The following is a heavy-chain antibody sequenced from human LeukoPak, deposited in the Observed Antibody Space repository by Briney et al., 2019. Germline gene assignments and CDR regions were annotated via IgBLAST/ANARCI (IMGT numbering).Heavy chain of an antibody. J-gene: IGHJ4*02. CDR2: IYYSGST. CDR3: ARDVWFGELGSD. D-gene: IGHD3-10*01. V-gene: IGHV4-31*03. CDR1: GGSISSGGYY. Sequence: PSETLSLTCTVSGGSISSGGYYWSWIRQHPGKGLEWIGYIYYSGSTYYNPSLKSRVTISVDTSKNQFSLKLSSVTAADTAVYYCARDVWFGELGSDWGQGTLVTVSS.